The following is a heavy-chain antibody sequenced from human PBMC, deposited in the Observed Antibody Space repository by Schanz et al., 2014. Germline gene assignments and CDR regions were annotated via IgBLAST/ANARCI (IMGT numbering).Heavy chain of an antibody. V-gene: IGHV4-31*03. Sequence: QVQLQESGPGLVKPSQTLSLTCTVSGASISSRDFYWSWIRQFPGKGLEWIGYISYSGRTYYSPSLKSRLSMSVDTSKNQISLRLSSVTAADTDIYDCARVGRDSYGFTSRFDAWGQGTLVAVSS. CDR1: GASISSRDFY. J-gene: IGHJ5*02. CDR2: ISYSGRT. CDR3: ARVGRDSYGFTSRFDA. D-gene: IGHD3-16*01.